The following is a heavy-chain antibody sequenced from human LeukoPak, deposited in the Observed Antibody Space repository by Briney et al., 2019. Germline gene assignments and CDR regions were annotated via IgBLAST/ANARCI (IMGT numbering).Heavy chain of an antibody. CDR3: ARDAPRRSYSSCWYDDY. J-gene: IGHJ4*02. CDR1: GYTFTGYY. D-gene: IGHD6-13*01. Sequence: ASVKVSCKASGYTFTGYYMHWVRQAPGQGLEWMGWINPNSGGTNYAQKFQGRVTMTRDTSISTAYMELSRLRSDDTAVYYCARDAPRRSYSSCWYDDYWGQGTLVTVSS. CDR2: INPNSGGT. V-gene: IGHV1-2*02.